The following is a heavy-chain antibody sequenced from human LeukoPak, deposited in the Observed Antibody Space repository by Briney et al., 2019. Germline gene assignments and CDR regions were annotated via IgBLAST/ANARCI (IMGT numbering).Heavy chain of an antibody. J-gene: IGHJ3*02. D-gene: IGHD2-15*01. CDR3: ARHDGGGDNCSGGSCYNSAFDI. Sequence: PSETLSLTCTVSGGSISSYYWSWIRQPPGKGLEWIGYIYTSGSTNYNPSLKSRVTISVDTSKNQFSLKLSSVTAADTAVYYCARHDGGGDNCSGGSCYNSAFDIWGQGTMVTVSS. CDR2: IYTSGST. CDR1: GGSISSYY. V-gene: IGHV4-4*09.